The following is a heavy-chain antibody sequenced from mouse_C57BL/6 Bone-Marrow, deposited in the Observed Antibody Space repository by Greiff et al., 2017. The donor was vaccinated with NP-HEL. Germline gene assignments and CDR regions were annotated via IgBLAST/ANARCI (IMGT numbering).Heavy chain of an antibody. CDR2: INPNNGGT. Sequence: EVQLQQSGPELVKPGASVKMSCKASGYTFTDYNMHWVKQSHGKSLEWIGYINPNNGGTSYNQKFKGKATLTVNKSSSPAYMELRSLTSEDSEVYYCARCPSYYYGEMDYWGQGTSVTVSS. CDR3: ARCPSYYYGEMDY. J-gene: IGHJ4*01. V-gene: IGHV1-22*01. D-gene: IGHD1-1*01. CDR1: GYTFTDYN.